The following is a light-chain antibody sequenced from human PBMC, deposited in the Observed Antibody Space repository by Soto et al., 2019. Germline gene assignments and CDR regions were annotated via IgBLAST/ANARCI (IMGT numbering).Light chain of an antibody. J-gene: IGKJ4*01. Sequence: DIHITQSPSSLSSSVLDIFTITCLASLPISNYLAWYQQKPGKIPNLLIYAASTLQAGVPSRFSGSGSGTDFTLTISSLQPEDVAAYYCQKYNSAPLTFGGGTKVDIK. V-gene: IGKV1-27*01. CDR3: QKYNSAPLT. CDR1: LPISNY. CDR2: AAS.